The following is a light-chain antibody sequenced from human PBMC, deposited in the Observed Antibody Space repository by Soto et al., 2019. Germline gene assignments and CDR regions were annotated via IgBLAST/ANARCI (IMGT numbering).Light chain of an antibody. CDR2: DAS. V-gene: IGKV1-5*01. CDR3: QQYETFSGT. CDR1: QSVSGW. Sequence: DVQLTQSPSSLSASVGDRVTITCRASQSVSGWLAWYQQKPGEAPKLLIYDASALPRGVPSRFSGSGSGTKFTLTIASLQPDDFATYYCQQYETFSGTFGPGTKVDIK. J-gene: IGKJ1*01.